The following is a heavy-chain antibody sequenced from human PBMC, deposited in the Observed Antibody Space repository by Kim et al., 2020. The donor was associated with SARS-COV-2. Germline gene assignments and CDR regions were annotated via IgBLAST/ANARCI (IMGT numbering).Heavy chain of an antibody. Sequence: GGSLRLSCVASGFTFSPYSMNWVHQAPGGGLEWVSYITSTGSKLKYTDSVKGRFTISRDNAKYSVYLQKNSLRAEDTAVYNCARSVAGHFDVWGQGTPVTVSS. D-gene: IGHD2-15*01. CDR2: ITSTGSKL. CDR3: ARSVAGHFDV. J-gene: IGHJ4*02. CDR1: GFTFSPYS. V-gene: IGHV3-48*01.